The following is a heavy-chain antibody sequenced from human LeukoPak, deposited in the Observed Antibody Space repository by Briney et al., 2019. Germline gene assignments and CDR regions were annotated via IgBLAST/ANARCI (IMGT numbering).Heavy chain of an antibody. CDR3: ATDNAFAFDI. Sequence: GGSLRLSCAASGFTLSEDPMKWDSQAPGKGLEWVAQIRSRSITISYADSVKGRLTISRDNAKNSLYLQRNRLREEDTGVYECATDNAFAFDICGQGILVTVSS. CDR1: GFTLSEDP. D-gene: IGHD3-16*01. J-gene: IGHJ4*02. V-gene: IGHV3-48*02. CDR2: IRSRSITI.